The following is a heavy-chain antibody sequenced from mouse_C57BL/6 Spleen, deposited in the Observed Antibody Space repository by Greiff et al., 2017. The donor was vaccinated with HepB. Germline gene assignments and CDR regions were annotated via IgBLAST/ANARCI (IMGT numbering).Heavy chain of an antibody. J-gene: IGHJ1*03. D-gene: IGHD1-1*01. CDR1: GYTFTSYW. CDR3: ARPYGSSYPYWYFDV. Sequence: QVQLQQSGAELVKPGASVKLSCKASGYTFTSYWMQWVKQRPGQGLEWIGEIDPSDSYTNYNQKFKGKATLTVDTSSSTAYMQLSSLTSEDSAVYYCARPYGSSYPYWYFDVWGTGTTVTVSS. V-gene: IGHV1-50*01. CDR2: IDPSDSYT.